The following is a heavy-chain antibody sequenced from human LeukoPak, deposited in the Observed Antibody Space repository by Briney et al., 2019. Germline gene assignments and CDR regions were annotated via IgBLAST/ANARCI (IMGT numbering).Heavy chain of an antibody. J-gene: IGHJ6*02. CDR2: ISGSGGST. V-gene: IGHV3-23*01. D-gene: IGHD6-19*01. CDR1: GFTFSSYA. Sequence: GGSLRLSCAASGFTFSSYAMSWVRQAPGKGLEWVSAISGSGGSTYYADSVKGRFTISRDNSKNTLYLPMNSLRAEDTAVYYCAKFRSYYYYGMDVWGQGTTVTVSS. CDR3: AKFRSYYYYGMDV.